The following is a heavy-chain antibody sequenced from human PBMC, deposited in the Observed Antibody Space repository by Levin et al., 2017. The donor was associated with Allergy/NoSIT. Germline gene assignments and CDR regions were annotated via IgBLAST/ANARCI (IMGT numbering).Heavy chain of an antibody. CDR2: VNSDGSGT. D-gene: IGHD2-2*01. Sequence: PGGSLRLSCAASGFTFSSFRMHWVRQSPGKGLVWVSFVNSDGSGTTYADSVQGRFTISRDNAKNTLYLQMNSLGAEETAVYYCVRGGTSTSDWGQGTLVTVSS. V-gene: IGHV3-74*01. CDR1: GFTFSSFR. CDR3: VRGGTSTSD. J-gene: IGHJ4*02.